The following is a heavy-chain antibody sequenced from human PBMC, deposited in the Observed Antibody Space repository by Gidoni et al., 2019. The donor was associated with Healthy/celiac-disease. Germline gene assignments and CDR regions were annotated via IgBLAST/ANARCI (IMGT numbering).Heavy chain of an antibody. CDR2: IYHSGST. Sequence: QVQLQESGPGLVKPSETLSLTCTVSGYSISSGYYWGWIRQPPGKGLEWIGSIYHSGSTYYNPSLKSRVTISVDTSKNQFSLKLSSVTAADTAVYYCASELQGWFDPWGQGTLVTVSS. J-gene: IGHJ5*02. CDR3: ASELQGWFDP. V-gene: IGHV4-38-2*02. CDR1: GYSISSGYY.